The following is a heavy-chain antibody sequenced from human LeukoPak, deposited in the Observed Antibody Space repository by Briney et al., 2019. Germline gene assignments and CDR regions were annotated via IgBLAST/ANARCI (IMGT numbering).Heavy chain of an antibody. CDR2: INPSGGST. D-gene: IGHD3-10*01. V-gene: IGHV1-46*01. CDR3: ARVGGLLWFGELGTKYNWFDP. J-gene: IGHJ5*02. Sequence: ASVKVSCKASGYTFTSYYMHWVRQAPGQGLEWMGIINPSGGSTSYAQKFQGRVTMTRDTSTSTVYMELSSLRSEDTAVYYCARVGGLLWFGELGTKYNWFDPWGQGTLVTVSS. CDR1: GYTFTSYY.